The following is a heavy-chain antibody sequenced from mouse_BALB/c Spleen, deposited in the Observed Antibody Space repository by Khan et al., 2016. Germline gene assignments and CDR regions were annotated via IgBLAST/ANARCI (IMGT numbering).Heavy chain of an antibody. CDR1: GFNIKDTY. Sequence: VQLKQSGAELVKPGASVKLSCTASGFNIKDTYMHWVKQRPEQGLEWIGRIDPVNGNTKYDPKFQSKATITADTSSNTAYLQLSSLTSEDTAVYYCVDSSGYWFAYWGQGTLVTVSA. CDR2: IDPVNGNT. J-gene: IGHJ3*01. CDR3: VDSSGYWFAY. V-gene: IGHV14-3*02. D-gene: IGHD3-2*01.